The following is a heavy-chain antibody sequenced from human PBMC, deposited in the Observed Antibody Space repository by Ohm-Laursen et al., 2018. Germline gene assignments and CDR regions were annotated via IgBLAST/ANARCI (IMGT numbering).Heavy chain of an antibody. V-gene: IGHV4-34*01. J-gene: IGHJ6*02. CDR3: ARVVVVSIPYYYYGMDV. CDR2: INHSGST. D-gene: IGHD3-22*01. Sequence: SETLSLTCAVYGGSFSGYYWSWIRQPPGKGLEWIGEINHSGSTNYNPSLKSRVTISVDTSKNQFSLKLSSVTAADTAVYYCARVVVVSIPYYYYGMDVWGQGTTVTVSS. CDR1: GGSFSGYY.